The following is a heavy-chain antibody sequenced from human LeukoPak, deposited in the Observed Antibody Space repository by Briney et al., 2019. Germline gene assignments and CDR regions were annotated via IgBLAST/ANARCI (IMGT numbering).Heavy chain of an antibody. CDR3: AKDGPNYYDSSGYSALTDFDY. V-gene: IGHV3-23*01. D-gene: IGHD3-22*01. CDR1: GFTFSSYA. Sequence: GGSLRLSCAASGFTFSSYAMSWVRQAPGKGLEWVSAISGSGGSTYYADSVKGRFTISRDNSKNTLYLQMNSLRAEDTAVYYCAKDGPNYYDSSGYSALTDFDYWGQGTLVTVSS. CDR2: ISGSGGST. J-gene: IGHJ4*02.